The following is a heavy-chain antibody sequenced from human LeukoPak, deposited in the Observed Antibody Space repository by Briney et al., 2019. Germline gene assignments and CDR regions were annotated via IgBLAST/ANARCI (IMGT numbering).Heavy chain of an antibody. D-gene: IGHD6-13*01. CDR2: ISGSGGST. CDR3: ASRESAAGTGFDY. CDR1: GFTFSSYA. Sequence: GGSLRLSCAASGFTFSSYAMSWVRQAPGKGLEWVPAISGSGGSTYYADSVKGRFTISRDNSKNTLYLQMNSPRAEDTAVYYCASRESAAGTGFDYWGQGTLVTVSS. J-gene: IGHJ4*02. V-gene: IGHV3-23*01.